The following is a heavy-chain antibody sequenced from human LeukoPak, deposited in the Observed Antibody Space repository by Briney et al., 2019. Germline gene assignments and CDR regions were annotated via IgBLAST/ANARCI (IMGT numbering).Heavy chain of an antibody. D-gene: IGHD1-20*01. CDR1: GGSISSSSYY. Sequence: PSETLSLTCTVSGGSISSSSYYWGWIRQPPGKGLEWIGSIYYSGSTYYNPSLKSRVTISVDTSKNQFSLKLSSVTAADTAVYYCARQEITGSLPIDCWGQGTLVTVSS. CDR2: IYYSGST. V-gene: IGHV4-39*01. J-gene: IGHJ4*02. CDR3: ARQEITGSLPIDC.